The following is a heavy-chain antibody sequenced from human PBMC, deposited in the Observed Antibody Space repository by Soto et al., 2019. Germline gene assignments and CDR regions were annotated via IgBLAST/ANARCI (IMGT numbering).Heavy chain of an antibody. J-gene: IGHJ4*02. CDR2: MNPNNGNT. Sequence: QVQLVQSGAEVKKPGASVKVPCKASGYTFTEYDINWFRQATGQGLEWMGWMNPNNGNTGYAQNFQGRVTMTRSTSISTAYMELSTLRSEDTAVYYCAKGPRNWGVDYWGQGTLVTVSS. V-gene: IGHV1-8*01. D-gene: IGHD7-27*01. CDR3: AKGPRNWGVDY. CDR1: GYTFTEYD.